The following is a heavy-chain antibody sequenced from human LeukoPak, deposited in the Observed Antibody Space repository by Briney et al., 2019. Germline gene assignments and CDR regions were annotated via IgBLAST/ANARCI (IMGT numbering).Heavy chain of an antibody. CDR3: AKSTAGLRPYYFDY. J-gene: IGHJ4*02. D-gene: IGHD6-13*01. V-gene: IGHV3-9*01. CDR1: GFTFVDYA. Sequence: GGSLRLSCAASGFTFVDYAMHWVRQAPGQGLEWVSGIGWNSGTIGYADSVKGRFTISRDNSKNTLYLQMNSLRAEDTAVYYCAKSTAGLRPYYFDYWGQGTLVTVSS. CDR2: IGWNSGTI.